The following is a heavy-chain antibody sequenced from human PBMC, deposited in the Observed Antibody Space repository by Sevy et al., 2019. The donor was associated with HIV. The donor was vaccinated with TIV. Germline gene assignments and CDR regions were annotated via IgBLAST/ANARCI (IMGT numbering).Heavy chain of an antibody. CDR3: AKGRGAARDYYYGMDV. CDR2: ISYDGSNK. D-gene: IGHD6-6*01. CDR1: GFTFTKYA. J-gene: IGHJ6*02. V-gene: IGHV3-30*18. Sequence: GGSLRLSCAASGFTFTKYAMSWVRQAPGKGLEWVAVISYDGSNKYYADSVKGRFTISRDNSKNTLYLQMNSLRAEDTAVYYCAKGRGAARDYYYGMDVWGQGTTVTVSS.